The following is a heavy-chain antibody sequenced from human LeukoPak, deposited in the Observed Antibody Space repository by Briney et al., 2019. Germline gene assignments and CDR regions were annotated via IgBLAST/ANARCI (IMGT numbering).Heavy chain of an antibody. J-gene: IGHJ4*02. CDR2: ISYDGTRK. D-gene: IGHD3-10*01. CDR1: GFTFRAHA. V-gene: IGHV3-30-3*01. Sequence: GGSLRLSCEASGFTFRAHAMHWIRQAPGKGLEWVAFISYDGTRKDYADSVKGRFTISRDNAKNSLYLQMNSLRAEDTAVYYCARDRWSGDSLAFDYWGQGTLVTVSS. CDR3: ARDRWSGDSLAFDY.